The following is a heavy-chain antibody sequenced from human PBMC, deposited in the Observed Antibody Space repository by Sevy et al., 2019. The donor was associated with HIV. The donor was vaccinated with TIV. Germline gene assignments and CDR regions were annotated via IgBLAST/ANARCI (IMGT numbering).Heavy chain of an antibody. J-gene: IGHJ5*02. Sequence: SETLSLTCTVFGGSISSYYWNWIRQPPGKGLEWIGYIYYSGSTNYNPSLKSRVTISVDMSKIQFSLKLSSVTAADTAVYYCARESPLGVEWELSRPQNWFDPWGQGTLVTVSS. V-gene: IGHV4-59*01. D-gene: IGHD1-26*01. CDR3: ARESPLGVEWELSRPQNWFDP. CDR1: GGSISSYY. CDR2: IYYSGST.